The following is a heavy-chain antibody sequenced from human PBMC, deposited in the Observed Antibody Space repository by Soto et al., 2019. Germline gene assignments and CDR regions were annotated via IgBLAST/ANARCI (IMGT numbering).Heavy chain of an antibody. D-gene: IGHD3-9*01. J-gene: IGHJ4*02. CDR2: INSDGSST. V-gene: IGHV3-74*01. CDR3: ARVGFRFAWLLSPFDY. Sequence: GGSLRLSCAASGFTFGSYWMHWVRQAPGKGLVWVSRINSDGSSTSYADSVKGRFTISRDNAKNTLYLQMNSLRAEDTAVYYCARVGFRFAWLLSPFDYWGQGTLVTVSP. CDR1: GFTFGSYW.